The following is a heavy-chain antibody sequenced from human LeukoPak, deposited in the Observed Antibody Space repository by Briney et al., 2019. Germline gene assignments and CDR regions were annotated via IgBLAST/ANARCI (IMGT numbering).Heavy chain of an antibody. CDR1: GFTFRNYG. J-gene: IGHJ4*02. V-gene: IGHV3-30*02. CDR3: ARPYTSWGLDSSGYYWAD. Sequence: GGSLRLSCVVSGFTFRNYGMHWVRQAPGKGLEWLTFILYDGSDKHYADSVKGRFTISRDNSQNTLYLQMNSLRAEDTALYYCARPYTSWGLDSSGYYWADWGLGTLVTVSS. CDR2: ILYDGSDK. D-gene: IGHD3-22*01.